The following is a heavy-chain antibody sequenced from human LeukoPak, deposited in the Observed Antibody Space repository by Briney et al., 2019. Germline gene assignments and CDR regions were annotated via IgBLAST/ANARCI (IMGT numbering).Heavy chain of an antibody. CDR3: ARDPSKSGGLYYMDV. CDR1: GFTSRDHY. V-gene: IGHV3-11*04. CDR2: ISSSGSTI. D-gene: IGHD4-23*01. Sequence: PGGTLRLSRAASGFTSRDHYMSWIRQAPRKGLEWVSYISSSGSTINYADSVKGRFTISRDNSKNTLYLQMNSLRAEDTAVYSCARDPSKSGGLYYMDVWGKGTTVTVSS. J-gene: IGHJ6*03.